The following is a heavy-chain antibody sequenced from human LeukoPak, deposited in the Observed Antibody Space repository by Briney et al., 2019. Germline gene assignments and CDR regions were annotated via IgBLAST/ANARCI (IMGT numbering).Heavy chain of an antibody. J-gene: IGHJ6*02. V-gene: IGHV4-59*08. CDR1: GGSISSYY. D-gene: IGHD4-23*01. CDR3: ARLRRHGDNSNGMDV. Sequence: SETLSLTCTVSGGSISSYYWSWIRQPPEKGLEWIGYSYYSGSTNYNPSLKSRVTISVDTSMNQFSLRLTSVTAADTAVYYCARLRRHGDNSNGMDVWGQGTTVTVSS. CDR2: SYYSGST.